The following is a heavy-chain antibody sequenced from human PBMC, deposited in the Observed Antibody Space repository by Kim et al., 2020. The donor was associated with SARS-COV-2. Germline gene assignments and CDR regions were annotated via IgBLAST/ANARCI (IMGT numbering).Heavy chain of an antibody. Sequence: YAQGFTGRFVFSLDTSVSTAYLQISSLKAEDTAVYYCARTGSSGWYYFDYWGQGTLVTVSS. CDR3: ARTGSSGWYYFDY. D-gene: IGHD6-19*01. V-gene: IGHV7-4-1*02. J-gene: IGHJ4*02.